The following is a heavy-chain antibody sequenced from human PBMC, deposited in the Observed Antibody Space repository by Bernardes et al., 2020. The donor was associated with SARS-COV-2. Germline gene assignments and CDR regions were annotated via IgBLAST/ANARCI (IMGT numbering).Heavy chain of an antibody. CDR1: GFSFSTHG. CDR2: ISFDGSNQ. J-gene: IGHJ5*01. Sequence: GGSLRLSCAGSGFSFSTHGMHWVRQAPGKGLEWVAIISFDGSNQGYADSVRGRFTISRDNGENMVYLQMNSLRDDDTALYYCAKEWRPFGYCTWETCNTQNWFDTWGNGTPVIVSS. D-gene: IGHD2-8*01. CDR3: AKEWRPFGYCTWETCNTQNWFDT. V-gene: IGHV3-30*18.